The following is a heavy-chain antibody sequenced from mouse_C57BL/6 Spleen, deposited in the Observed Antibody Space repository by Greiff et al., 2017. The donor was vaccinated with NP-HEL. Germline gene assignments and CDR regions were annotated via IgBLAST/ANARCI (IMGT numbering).Heavy chain of an antibody. CDR2: IDPSASYT. CDR3: FINYGDY. CDR1: GYTFTSYW. Sequence: QVQLQQPGAELVRPGTSVKLSCKASGYTFTSYWMHWVKQRPGQGLEWIGVIDPSASYTNYNQKFKGKATLTVDTSSSTAYMQLSSLTSEDSAVYYCFINYGDYWGQGTTLTVSS. V-gene: IGHV1-59*01. D-gene: IGHD1-1*01. J-gene: IGHJ2*01.